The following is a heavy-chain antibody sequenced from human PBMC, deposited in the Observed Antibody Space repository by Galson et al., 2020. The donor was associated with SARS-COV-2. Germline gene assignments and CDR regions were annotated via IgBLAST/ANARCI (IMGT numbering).Heavy chain of an antibody. CDR1: GFPFSTYS. CDR2: ISTSSSYT. Sequence: GGSLRLSCAASGFPFSTYSMNWVRLAPGKGLEWVSSISTSSSYTYYVDSVKGRFSISRDNPRNSLYLQMNSLRAEDTAVYYCARDEGIRGYNYGRLYYGMDVWGQGTTVTVS. D-gene: IGHD5-18*01. J-gene: IGHJ6*02. V-gene: IGHV3-21*01. CDR3: ARDEGIRGYNYGRLYYGMDV.